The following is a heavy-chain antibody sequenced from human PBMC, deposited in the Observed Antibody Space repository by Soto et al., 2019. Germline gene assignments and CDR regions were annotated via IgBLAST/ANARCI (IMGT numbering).Heavy chain of an antibody. V-gene: IGHV1-46*01. CDR2: INPSGGST. CDR1: GYTFTSYY. CDR3: ARDEGSPRLAVAGLVDY. Sequence: QVQLVQSGAEVKKPGASVKVSCKASGYTFTSYYMHWVRQAPGQGLEWMGIINPSGGSTSYAQKFQGRVTMTRDTSTSTVYMELSSLRSEDTAVYYCARDEGSPRLAVAGLVDYWGQGTLVTVSS. J-gene: IGHJ4*02. D-gene: IGHD6-19*01.